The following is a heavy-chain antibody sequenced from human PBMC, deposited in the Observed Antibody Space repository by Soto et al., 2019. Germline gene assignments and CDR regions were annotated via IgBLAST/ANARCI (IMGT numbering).Heavy chain of an antibody. CDR1: GFTFSSYA. J-gene: IGHJ4*02. V-gene: IGHV3-23*01. Sequence: GGSLRLSCAASGFTFSSYAMSWVRQAPGKGLEWVSAISGSGGSTYYADSVKGRFTISRDNSQNTLYLQMNSLRGEDTAVYYCAKATYYYDSSGYYPFDYWGQGALVTVSS. CDR2: ISGSGGST. CDR3: AKATYYYDSSGYYPFDY. D-gene: IGHD3-22*01.